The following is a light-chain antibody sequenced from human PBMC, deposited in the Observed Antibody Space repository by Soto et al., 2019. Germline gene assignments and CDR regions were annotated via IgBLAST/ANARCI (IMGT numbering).Light chain of an antibody. CDR3: QQYNSYWT. CDR2: GAS. Sequence: ESVLTQSPGTLSLSPGERATLSCRASQSVSSNYLAWYQQKPGQAPRLLIYGASTRATGIPDRFSGSGSGTDFTLTISSLQPDDFATYYCQQYNSYWTFGQGTKVDIK. J-gene: IGKJ1*01. CDR1: QSVSSNY. V-gene: IGKV3-20*01.